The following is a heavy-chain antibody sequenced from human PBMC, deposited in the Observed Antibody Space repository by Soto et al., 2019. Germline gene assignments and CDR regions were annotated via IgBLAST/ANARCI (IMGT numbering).Heavy chain of an antibody. CDR3: LRSNSGDY. D-gene: IGHD6-25*01. J-gene: IGHJ4*02. Sequence: EVRLVESGGGLVQPGGSLRLSCAASGFTFSDYSMNWVRQAPGKGLEWASYVSGASDIIYYADSVKGRFTISRDNGKKSVFLQMDSLRDEDTAMYYCLRSNSGDYWGQGTLVTVSS. V-gene: IGHV3-48*02. CDR1: GFTFSDYS. CDR2: VSGASDII.